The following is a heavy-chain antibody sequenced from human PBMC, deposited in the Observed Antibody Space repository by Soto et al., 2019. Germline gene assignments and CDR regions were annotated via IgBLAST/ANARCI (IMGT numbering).Heavy chain of an antibody. CDR1: GGSFSCYI. V-gene: IGHV4-34*01. J-gene: IGHJ4*02. D-gene: IGHD6-19*01. CDR3: GRGLITRIQYSGGWYYFDS. Sequence: QVQLQQSGAGLLKPSETLSLTCDVYGGSFSCYIWTWIPQTTGKGLQWIGQIYHSGTPNYNLSLKGRVTIAVHTSSSHVSLELSSVTASDTALYDCGRGLITRIQYSGGWYYFDSWCQGTQVTVSS. CDR2: IYHSGTP.